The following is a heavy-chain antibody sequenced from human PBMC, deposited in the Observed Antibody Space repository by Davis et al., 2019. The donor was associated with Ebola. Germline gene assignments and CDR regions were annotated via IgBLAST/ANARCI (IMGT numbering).Heavy chain of an antibody. CDR2: IYPGDSDT. V-gene: IGHV5-51*01. D-gene: IGHD5-12*01. CDR3: ARRGGSGYDSYYYYGMDV. Sequence: GESLKISCKGSGYSFTSYWIGWVRQMPGKGLEWMGIIYPGDSDTRYSPSFQGQVTISADKSISTAYLQWSSLKASDTAMYYCARRGGSGYDSYYYYGMDVWGQGTTVTVSS. CDR1: GYSFTSYW. J-gene: IGHJ6*02.